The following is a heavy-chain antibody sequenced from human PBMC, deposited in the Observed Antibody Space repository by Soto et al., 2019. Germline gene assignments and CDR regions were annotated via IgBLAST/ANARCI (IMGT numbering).Heavy chain of an antibody. CDR2: IIPIFGTG. Sequence: QVQLVQYGAEVKKPGSSVKVSCKASGGTFSSYAISWVRQAPGQGLEWMGGIIPIFGTGNYAQKFQGRVTITTDESTSTAYMELSSLRSEDTAVYYCASHGSELRYYYDSMDVWGQGTTVTVS. V-gene: IGHV1-69*05. CDR1: GGTFSSYA. D-gene: IGHD3-10*01. CDR3: ASHGSELRYYYDSMDV. J-gene: IGHJ6*02.